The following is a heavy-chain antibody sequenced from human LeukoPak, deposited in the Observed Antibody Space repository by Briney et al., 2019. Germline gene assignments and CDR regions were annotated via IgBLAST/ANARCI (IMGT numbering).Heavy chain of an antibody. D-gene: IGHD1-26*01. CDR1: EFIFSSYV. CDR2: ISGSGDIT. V-gene: IGHV3-23*01. J-gene: IGHJ6*03. Sequence: GGSLRLSCAASEFIFSSYVMSWVRQAPGKGLEWVSSISGSGDITYYADSVKGRFTISRDNSKNTLFLQMNSLRAEDTAVYYCVKSWGSTRPYYNYMAVWGKGNSVTVSS. CDR3: VKSWGSTRPYYNYMAV.